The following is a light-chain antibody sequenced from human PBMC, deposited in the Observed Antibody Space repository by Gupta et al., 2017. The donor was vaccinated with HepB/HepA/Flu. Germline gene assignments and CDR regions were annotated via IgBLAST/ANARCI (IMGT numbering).Light chain of an antibody. J-gene: IGKJ2*01. V-gene: IGKV3-20*01. Sequence: NVLTQSPDTLCLSPGERVTLSCRASQSLNNDYLAWYQQKPGQAPRLLIYGASSRATGISDRFSGSGSGTDFTLTISGLEPEDSAVYYCQQYGSTPLYNFGQGTKLEIK. CDR2: GAS. CDR1: QSLNNDY. CDR3: QQYGSTPLYN.